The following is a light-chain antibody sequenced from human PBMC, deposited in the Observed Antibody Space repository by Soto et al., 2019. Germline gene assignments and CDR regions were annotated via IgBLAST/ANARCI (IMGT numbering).Light chain of an antibody. J-gene: IGLJ2*01. V-gene: IGLV1-40*01. CDR2: GNS. Sequence: QSVLTQPPSVSGAPGQRVTISCTGSSSNIGAGYDVHWYQQLPGTAPKLLIYGNSNRPSGVPDRFSGSKSGTSASLAITGLQAEDEADYYCQSYHSCLSGYVVFGGGTKLTVL. CDR3: QSYHSCLSGYVV. CDR1: SSNIGAGYD.